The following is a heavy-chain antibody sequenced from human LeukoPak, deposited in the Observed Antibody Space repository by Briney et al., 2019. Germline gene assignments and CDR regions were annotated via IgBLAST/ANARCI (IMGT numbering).Heavy chain of an antibody. V-gene: IGHV4-39*02. CDR3: ARLVCGGGSCPAEFDY. CDR1: GGSISSGGHY. CDR2: IYYSGST. J-gene: IGHJ4*02. D-gene: IGHD2-15*01. Sequence: SETLSLTCIVSGGSISSGGHYWGWIRQPPGKGLEWIGSIYYSGSTYYNPSLNSRVTMFIDMSKNHFSLKMGSVTATDTAVYYCARLVCGGGSCPAEFDYWGQGTLVTVSS.